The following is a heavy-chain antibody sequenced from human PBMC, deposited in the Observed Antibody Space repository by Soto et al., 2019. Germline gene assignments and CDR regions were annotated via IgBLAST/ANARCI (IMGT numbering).Heavy chain of an antibody. J-gene: IGHJ5*01. Sequence: PGGSLRLSCAASAFRFRTRAMSWVRQAPGKGLVWVASIRPGGDSTYYADSVKGRFAVSRDTSNVTLYLQMDSLRVEDSAIYYCRTREEGSPWAGGFDSWGQGTLVTVSS. CDR3: RTREEGSPWAGGFDS. CDR1: AFRFRTRA. D-gene: IGHD1-26*01. V-gene: IGHV3-23*01. CDR2: IRPGGDST.